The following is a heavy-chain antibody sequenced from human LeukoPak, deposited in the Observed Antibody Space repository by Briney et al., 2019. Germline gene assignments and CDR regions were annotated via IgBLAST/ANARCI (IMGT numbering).Heavy chain of an antibody. Sequence: PGASLRLSCAASGFTFSSYAMSWVRQAPGKGLEWVLAISGSGGSTYYADSVKGRFTISRDNSKNTLYLQMNSLRAEDTAVYYCAKDIGGSYHRFDYWGQGTLVTVSS. D-gene: IGHD1-26*01. V-gene: IGHV3-23*01. CDR1: GFTFSSYA. CDR3: AKDIGGSYHRFDY. J-gene: IGHJ4*02. CDR2: ISGSGGST.